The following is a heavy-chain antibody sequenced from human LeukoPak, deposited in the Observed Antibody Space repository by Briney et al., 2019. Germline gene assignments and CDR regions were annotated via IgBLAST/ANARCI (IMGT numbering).Heavy chain of an antibody. CDR2: ISYDGSNK. D-gene: IGHD2-21*01. CDR1: GFTFSSYG. CDR3: AKDWGLWWDYYGMDV. J-gene: IGHJ6*02. V-gene: IGHV3-30*18. Sequence: PGGSLRLSCAASGFTFSSYGMHWVRQAPGKGLEWVAVISYDGSNKYYADSVKGRFTISRDNSKNTLYLQMNSLRAGDTAVYYCAKDWGLWWDYYGMDVWGQGTTVTVSS.